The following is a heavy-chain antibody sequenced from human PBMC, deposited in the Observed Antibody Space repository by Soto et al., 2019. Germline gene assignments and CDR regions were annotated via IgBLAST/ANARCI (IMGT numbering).Heavy chain of an antibody. D-gene: IGHD3-10*01. Sequence: GGSLRLSCAASGFTFSSYWIHWVRQAPGKGLVWVSRINSDGSSTSYADSVKGRFTISRDNAKNTLYLQMNSLRAEDTAVYYCAREVGDYYGSGTGHGMDVWGQGTTVTVSS. V-gene: IGHV3-74*01. J-gene: IGHJ6*02. CDR1: GFTFSSYW. CDR2: INSDGSST. CDR3: AREVGDYYGSGTGHGMDV.